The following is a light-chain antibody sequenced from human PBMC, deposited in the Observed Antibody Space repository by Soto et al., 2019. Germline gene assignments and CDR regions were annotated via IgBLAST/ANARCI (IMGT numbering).Light chain of an antibody. V-gene: IGKV1-5*01. CDR1: QNIRNL. CDR3: QQYNTYAT. J-gene: IGKJ5*01. Sequence: IQLTQSASTLSAAVGDSVTITCRASQNIRNLLAWYQQKPGKAPKPLIYDASTLKTGVPSRFSGSGSGSEFNFTITGLQPDDFATYFCQQYNTYATFGQ. CDR2: DAS.